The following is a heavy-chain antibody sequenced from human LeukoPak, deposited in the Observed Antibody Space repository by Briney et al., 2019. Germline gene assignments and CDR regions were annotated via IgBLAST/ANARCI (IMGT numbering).Heavy chain of an antibody. J-gene: IGHJ6*02. CDR3: ARDTPYCSGGSCYYYYYYGMDV. V-gene: IGHV3-21*01. CDR2: ISSSSSYI. Sequence: PGGSLRLSCAASGFTFSSYSMSWVRQAPGKGLEWVSSISSSSSYIYYADSVKGRFTISRDNAKNSLYLQMNSLRAEDTAVYYCARDTPYCSGGSCYYYYYYGMDVWGQGTTVTVSS. D-gene: IGHD2-15*01. CDR1: GFTFSSYS.